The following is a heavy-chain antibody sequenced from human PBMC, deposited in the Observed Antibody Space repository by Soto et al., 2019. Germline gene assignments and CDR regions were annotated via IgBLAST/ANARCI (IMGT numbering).Heavy chain of an antibody. J-gene: IGHJ4*02. D-gene: IGHD2-8*02. CDR1: GGSISSGGYY. Sequence: TLSLTCTVSGGSISSGGYYWSWIRQHPGKGLEWIGYIYYSGSTYYNPSLKSRVTISVDTSKNQFSLKLASVTAADTAVYYCARDKITGLFDYWGQGTLVTVSS. CDR2: IYYSGST. V-gene: IGHV4-31*03. CDR3: ARDKITGLFDY.